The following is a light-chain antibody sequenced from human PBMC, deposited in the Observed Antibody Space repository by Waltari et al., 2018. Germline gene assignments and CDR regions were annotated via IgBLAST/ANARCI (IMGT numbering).Light chain of an antibody. J-gene: IGLJ3*02. Sequence: QSILTQPPSVSGAPGQKVTISCTGSSSNIGAGYDVHWYQQLPGAAPKLIIYGNNNRPSGVPDRFSGSKSGTSASLDITGLQTEDEADYYYQSYDSSLSDSGVFGGGTKVTVL. CDR2: GNN. V-gene: IGLV1-40*01. CDR1: SSNIGAGYD. CDR3: QSYDSSLSDSGV.